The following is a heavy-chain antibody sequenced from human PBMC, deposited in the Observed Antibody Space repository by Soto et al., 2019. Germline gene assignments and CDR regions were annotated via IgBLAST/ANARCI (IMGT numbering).Heavy chain of an antibody. CDR2: IYYSGST. CDR1: GGSISSYY. Sequence: SETLSLTCTVSGGSISSYYWSWIRQPPGKGLEWIGYIYYSGSTNYNPSLKSRVTISVDTSKNQFSLKLSSVTAADTAVYYCARVTYYDFWSGSLFDYWGQGTLATVSS. CDR3: ARVTYYDFWSGSLFDY. V-gene: IGHV4-59*01. J-gene: IGHJ4*02. D-gene: IGHD3-3*01.